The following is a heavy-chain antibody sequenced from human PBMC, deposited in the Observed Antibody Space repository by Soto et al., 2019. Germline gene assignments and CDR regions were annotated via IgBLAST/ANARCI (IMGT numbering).Heavy chain of an antibody. CDR2: IYYSGST. D-gene: IGHD3-10*01. Sequence: QVQLQESGPGLVKPSQTLSLTCTVSGGSISSGGYYWSWIRQHPGKGLEWIGYIYYSGSTYYNPSLRSRLTISVDTSKNQFSLKLSSVTAADTAVYYCAREYYFGAGGMDVWGQGTTVTVSS. CDR1: GGSISSGGYY. CDR3: AREYYFGAGGMDV. J-gene: IGHJ6*02. V-gene: IGHV4-31*03.